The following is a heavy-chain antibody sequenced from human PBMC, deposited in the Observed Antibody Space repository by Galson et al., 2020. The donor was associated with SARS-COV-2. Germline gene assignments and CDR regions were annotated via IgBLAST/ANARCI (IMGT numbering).Heavy chain of an antibody. CDR1: GGSISSYY. CDR2: VYNSENS. D-gene: IGHD2-2*01. V-gene: IGHV4-59*01. J-gene: IGHJ5*02. Sequence: SETLSLTCTVSGGSISSYYWSWIRQPPGKGLEWIGFVYNSENSNYNPSLKSRVTISVDTSKNQLSLKLSSVTAADTAVYYCARDLGVVPAARFDPWGQGTLVTVSS. CDR3: ARDLGVVPAARFDP.